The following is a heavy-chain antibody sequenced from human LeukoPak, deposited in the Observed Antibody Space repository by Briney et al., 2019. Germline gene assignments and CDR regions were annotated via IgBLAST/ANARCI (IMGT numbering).Heavy chain of an antibody. CDR1: GGSISSSSYY. CDR3: ASTGWTQGRLYYFDY. V-gene: IGHV4-39*07. J-gene: IGHJ4*02. D-gene: IGHD1-14*01. CDR2: IYYSGST. Sequence: PSETLSLTCTVSGGSISSSSYYWGWIRQPPGKGLEWIGSIYYSGSTYYNPSLKSRVTISVDTSKNQFSLKLSSVTAADTAVYYCASTGWTQGRLYYFDYWGQGTLVTVSS.